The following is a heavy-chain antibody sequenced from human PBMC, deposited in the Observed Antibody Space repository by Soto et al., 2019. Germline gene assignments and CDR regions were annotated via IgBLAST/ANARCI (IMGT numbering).Heavy chain of an antibody. CDR2: ISYDGSNK. Sequence: QVQLVESGGGVVQPGRSLRLSCAASGFTFSSYGMHWVRQAPGKGLEWVAVISYDGSNKYYADSVKGRFTISRDNSKNTLYLQMNSLRAEDTAVYYCAKSPRDIVVVVAPDYWGQGTLVTVSS. CDR1: GFTFSSYG. CDR3: AKSPRDIVVVVAPDY. D-gene: IGHD2-15*01. J-gene: IGHJ4*02. V-gene: IGHV3-30*18.